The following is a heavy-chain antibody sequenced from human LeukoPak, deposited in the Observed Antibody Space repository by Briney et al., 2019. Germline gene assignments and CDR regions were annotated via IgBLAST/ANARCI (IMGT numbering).Heavy chain of an antibody. Sequence: SETLSLTCAVSGYSISSGYYWGWIRQPPGKGLEWIGSIYHSGSTCYNPSLKSRVTISVDTSKNQFSLKLSSVTAADTAVYYCARLRSDSSGYYYSKPRLQFDPWGQGTLVTVSS. J-gene: IGHJ5*02. CDR2: IYHSGST. D-gene: IGHD3-22*01. CDR3: ARLRSDSSGYYYSKPRLQFDP. CDR1: GYSISSGYY. V-gene: IGHV4-38-2*01.